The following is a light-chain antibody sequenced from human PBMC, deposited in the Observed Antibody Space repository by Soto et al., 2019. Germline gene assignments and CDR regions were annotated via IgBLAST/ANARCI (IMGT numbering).Light chain of an antibody. Sequence: QAVVTQPTSASGTPGQRVTISCSGSTSNIGSHSVNWFQHLPGTAPKLLINTNNQRPSGVPDRFSGYKSGTSASLVISGLQSEDEADYYCATWDDSLKGVFGTGTKLTVL. V-gene: IGLV1-44*01. J-gene: IGLJ1*01. CDR1: TSNIGSHS. CDR2: TNN. CDR3: ATWDDSLKGV.